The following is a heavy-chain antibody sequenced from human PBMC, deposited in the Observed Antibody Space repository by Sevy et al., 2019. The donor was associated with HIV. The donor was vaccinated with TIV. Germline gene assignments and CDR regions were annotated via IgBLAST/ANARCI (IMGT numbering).Heavy chain of an antibody. Sequence: GGSLRLSCTASGFTFSNFGMHWVRQAPGKGLEWVTFIRYDGSDKYYAASVKGRFTISRDDSKNTLYLQMDSLRAEDTAIYYCAKDLAGPGRRYFDYWGQGTLVTVSS. CDR1: GFTFSNFG. CDR2: IRYDGSDK. D-gene: IGHD6-13*01. CDR3: AKDLAGPGRRYFDY. J-gene: IGHJ4*02. V-gene: IGHV3-30*02.